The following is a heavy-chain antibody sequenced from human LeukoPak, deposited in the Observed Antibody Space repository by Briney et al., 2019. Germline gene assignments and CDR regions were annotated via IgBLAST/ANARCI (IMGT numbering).Heavy chain of an antibody. Sequence: GASVKVSCKASGGTFSSYAISWVRQAPGQGLEWMGRIIPILGIADYAQKFQGRVTITADKSTSTAYMELSSLRSEDTAVYYCAYTVGATLYYFDYWGQGTLVTVSS. CDR2: IIPILGIA. V-gene: IGHV1-69*04. J-gene: IGHJ4*02. CDR1: GGTFSSYA. D-gene: IGHD1-26*01. CDR3: AYTVGATLYYFDY.